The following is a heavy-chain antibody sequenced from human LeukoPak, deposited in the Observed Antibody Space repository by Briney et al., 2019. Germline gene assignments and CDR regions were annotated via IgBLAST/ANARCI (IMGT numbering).Heavy chain of an antibody. CDR2: IHYSGGT. V-gene: IGHV4-59*01. Sequence: SETLSLTCTVSGGSISPYFWSWIRQPPGKGLEWIGWIHYSGGTSYNPSLKSRVIISADTSKNQFSLKLSSVTAADTAVYYCARSPPMVRGVIDYWGQGTLVTVSS. CDR1: GGSISPYF. J-gene: IGHJ4*02. CDR3: ARSPPMVRGVIDY. D-gene: IGHD3-10*01.